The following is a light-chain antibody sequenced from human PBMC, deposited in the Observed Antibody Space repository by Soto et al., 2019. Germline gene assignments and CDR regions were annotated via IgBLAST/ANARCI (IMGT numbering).Light chain of an antibody. CDR1: HSLSSTD. Sequence: EVLLTQSPGTLSLSPGERATLYCSACHSLSSTDLALYKQKPGQAPRLLIYGTSIRATGIPDRFSGSGSGTDFTLTITRLEPEDVAVYYCQRFGTSPPWTFGQGTKVDIK. J-gene: IGKJ1*01. CDR3: QRFGTSPPWT. V-gene: IGKV3-20*01. CDR2: GTS.